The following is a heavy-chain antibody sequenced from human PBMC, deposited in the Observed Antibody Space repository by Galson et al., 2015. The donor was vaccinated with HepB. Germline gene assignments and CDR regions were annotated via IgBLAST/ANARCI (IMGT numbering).Heavy chain of an antibody. D-gene: IGHD6-13*01. CDR3: ARDAATGFFFDS. CDR1: GFTFSSYS. J-gene: IGHJ4*02. V-gene: IGHV3-21*01. Sequence: SLRLSCAASGFTFSSYSMNWVRQAPGKGLEWVSSISSSSSYIYYADSVKGRFTISRDNAKNSLYLQMNSLRAEDTAVYYCARDAATGFFFDSWGQGTLVTVSS. CDR2: ISSSSSYI.